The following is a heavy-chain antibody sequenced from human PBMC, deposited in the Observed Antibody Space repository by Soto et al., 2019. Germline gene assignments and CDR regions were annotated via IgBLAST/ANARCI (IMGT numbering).Heavy chain of an antibody. Sequence: GASVKVSCKASGYTFTSYGISWVRQAPGQGLEWMGWISAYNGNTNYAQKLQGRVTMTTDTSTSTAYMELRSLRSDDTAVYYCARAYYDILTGPARYYYYYGMDVWGQGTTVTVSS. CDR3: ARAYYDILTGPARYYYYYGMDV. CDR1: GYTFTSYG. CDR2: ISAYNGNT. J-gene: IGHJ6*02. V-gene: IGHV1-18*04. D-gene: IGHD3-9*01.